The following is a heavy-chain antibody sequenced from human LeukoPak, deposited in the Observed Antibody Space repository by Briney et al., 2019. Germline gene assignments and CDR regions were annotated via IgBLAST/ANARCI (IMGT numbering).Heavy chain of an antibody. J-gene: IGHJ4*02. CDR3: AKTSYYDSSGYIFDY. D-gene: IGHD3-22*01. CDR2: ISGSGGST. V-gene: IGHV3-23*01. CDR1: GFTFSSYA. Sequence: PGGSLRLSCAASGFTFSSYAMSWVRQAPGKGLEWDSAISGSGGSTYYADSVKGRFTISRDNSKNTLYLQMNSLRAEDTAVYYCAKTSYYDSSGYIFDYWGQGTLVTVSS.